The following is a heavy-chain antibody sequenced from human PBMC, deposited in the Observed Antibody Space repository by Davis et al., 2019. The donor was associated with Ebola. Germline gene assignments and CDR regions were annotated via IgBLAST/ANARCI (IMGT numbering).Heavy chain of an antibody. CDR1: GYSFTSYW. CDR3: ARRKLEGLSYGYDY. Sequence: GESLKISCKGSGYSFTSYWIVWVRQMPGKGLECMEISFPGDSDIRYSPSFQGQVTISADKSISTAYLQWSSLKASDTAMYYCARRKLEGLSYGYDYWGQGTLVTVSS. V-gene: IGHV5-51*01. D-gene: IGHD5-18*01. J-gene: IGHJ4*02. CDR2: SFPGDSDI.